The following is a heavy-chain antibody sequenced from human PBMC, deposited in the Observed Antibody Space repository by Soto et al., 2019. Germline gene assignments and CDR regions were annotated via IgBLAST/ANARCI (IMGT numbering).Heavy chain of an antibody. CDR2: LDPSSTYI. D-gene: IGHD4-17*01. CDR3: VRGSYGDYDS. V-gene: IGHV3-21*02. Sequence: EVQLVESGGGLVKPGGSLRLSFAASGLTFSAYTRNWVRQAPGKGLEWVSSLDPSSTYIYYADSVKGRFTLSRDNAKNSLFLRLNSLRADDTALYYCVRGSYGDYDSWGQGTLVTVSS. J-gene: IGHJ5*01. CDR1: GLTFSAYT.